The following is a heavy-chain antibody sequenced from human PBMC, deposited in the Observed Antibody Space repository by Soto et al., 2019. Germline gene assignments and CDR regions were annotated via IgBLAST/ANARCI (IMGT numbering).Heavy chain of an antibody. CDR3: TRRDSSGWYRGGWYYYGMDV. CDR2: IRSKANSYAT. Sequence: GGSLRLSCAASWFTFSGSAMHWVRQASGKGLEWVGRIRSKANSYATAYAASVKGRFTISRDDSKNTAYLQMNSLKTEDTAVYYCTRRDSSGWYRGGWYYYGMDVWGQGTTVTVSS. J-gene: IGHJ6*02. CDR1: WFTFSGSA. V-gene: IGHV3-73*01. D-gene: IGHD6-19*01.